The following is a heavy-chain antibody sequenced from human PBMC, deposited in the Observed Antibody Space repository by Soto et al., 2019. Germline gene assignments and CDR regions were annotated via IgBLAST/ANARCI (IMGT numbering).Heavy chain of an antibody. V-gene: IGHV3-23*01. D-gene: IGHD1-20*01. CDR3: ATVHNTLRSFDY. Sequence: TGGSLRLSCAASGFTITSSAMSWVRQAPGKGLEWVSTTGISGRTTYYADSVKGRFTVSRDDSKNTLDLQMSSLRAEDTAVYYCATVHNTLRSFDYWGQGTPVTVSS. J-gene: IGHJ4*02. CDR1: GFTITSSA. CDR2: TGISGRTT.